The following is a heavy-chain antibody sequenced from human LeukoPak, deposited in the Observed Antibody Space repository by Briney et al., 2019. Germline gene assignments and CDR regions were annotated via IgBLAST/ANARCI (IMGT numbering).Heavy chain of an antibody. CDR2: ISSSSSYI. D-gene: IGHD6-19*01. CDR3: ARVAGYSSGWLKY. V-gene: IGHV3-21*01. J-gene: IGHJ4*02. Sequence: GGSLRLSCAASGFTFSSYSMNWVRQAPGKGLEWVSSISSSSSYIYYADSVKGRFTISRDNAKNSLYLQMNSLRAEDTAVYYCARVAGYSSGWLKYWGQGTLVNVSS. CDR1: GFTFSSYS.